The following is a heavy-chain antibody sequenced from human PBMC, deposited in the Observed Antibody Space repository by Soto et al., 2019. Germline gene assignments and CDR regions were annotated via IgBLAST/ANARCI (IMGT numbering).Heavy chain of an antibody. D-gene: IGHD5-12*01. V-gene: IGHV3-30-3*01. CDR3: ARDPSGYDFQSPCFDY. CDR2: ISYDGSNK. Sequence: QVQLVESGGGVVQPGRSLRLSCAASGFTFSSYAMHWVRQAPGKGLEWVAVISYDGSNKYYADSVKGRFTISRDNSKNTLYLQMNSLRAADTAVYYCARDPSGYDFQSPCFDYWGQGTLVTVSS. CDR1: GFTFSSYA. J-gene: IGHJ4*02.